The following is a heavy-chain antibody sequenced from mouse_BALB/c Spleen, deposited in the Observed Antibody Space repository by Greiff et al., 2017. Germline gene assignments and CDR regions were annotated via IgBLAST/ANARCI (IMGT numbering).Heavy chain of an antibody. CDR2: INPGSGGT. CDR1: GYAFTNYL. Sequence: VQLQQSGAELVRPGTSVKVSCKASGYAFTNYLIEWVKQRPGQGLEWIGVINPGSGGTNYNEKFKGKATLTADKSSSTAYMQLSSLTSDDSAVYFCARSIHYYFDDWGQGTTLTVSS. J-gene: IGHJ2*01. CDR3: ARSIHYYFDD. D-gene: IGHD1-2*01. V-gene: IGHV1-54*01.